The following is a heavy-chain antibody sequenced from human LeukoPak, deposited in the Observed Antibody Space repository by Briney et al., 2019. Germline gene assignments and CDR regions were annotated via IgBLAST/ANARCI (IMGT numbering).Heavy chain of an antibody. Sequence: GGTLRLSCAASGFTFSSYGMSWVRQAPGKGLEWVAFIRYDGSNKYYADSVKGRFTISRDNSKNTLYLQMNSLRAEDTAVYYCAKALGNYMDVWGKGTTVTISS. CDR1: GFTFSSYG. D-gene: IGHD7-27*01. J-gene: IGHJ6*03. CDR3: AKALGNYMDV. CDR2: IRYDGSNK. V-gene: IGHV3-30*02.